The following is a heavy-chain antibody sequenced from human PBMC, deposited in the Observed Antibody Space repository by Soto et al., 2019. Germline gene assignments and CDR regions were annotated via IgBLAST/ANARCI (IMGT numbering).Heavy chain of an antibody. J-gene: IGHJ4*02. Sequence: KVSCKPSGGTFSSDAITWVRQAPVQGLEWMGGIIPLFGTINYAQKFQGRVTITADKSTTTAYMELSSLRSDDTAVYYCARDKSADSSGYLYYFDYWGQGTLVTVSS. CDR2: IIPLFGTI. CDR1: GGTFSSDA. V-gene: IGHV1-69*06. CDR3: ARDKSADSSGYLYYFDY. D-gene: IGHD3-22*01.